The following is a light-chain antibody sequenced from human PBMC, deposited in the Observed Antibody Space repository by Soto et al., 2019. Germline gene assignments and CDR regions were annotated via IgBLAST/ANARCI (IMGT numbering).Light chain of an antibody. V-gene: IGLV2-14*01. Sequence: QSALTQPASVSGSPGQSITISCTGTASDVGGYNYDSWYQQHPGKAPKLMIHAVSNRPSGISSRFSGSKSGHTASLTISGLQSEDEADYFCTSYTSSSTLDVFGTGTKVTVL. CDR1: ASDVGGYNY. CDR2: AVS. CDR3: TSYTSSSTLDV. J-gene: IGLJ1*01.